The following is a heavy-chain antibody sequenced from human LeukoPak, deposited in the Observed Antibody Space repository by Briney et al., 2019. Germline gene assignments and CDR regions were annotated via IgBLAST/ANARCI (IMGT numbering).Heavy chain of an antibody. D-gene: IGHD3-10*01. Sequence: ASVKVSCKASGYTFTSYYMHWVRQAPGQGLEWMGIINASDGRTSYAQKFQGRVTITADESTSTAYMELSSLRSEDTAVYYCARALLWFGDPGGYYYYYMDVWGKGTTVTISS. CDR1: GYTFTSYY. CDR2: INASDGRT. J-gene: IGHJ6*03. CDR3: ARALLWFGDPGGYYYYYMDV. V-gene: IGHV1-46*01.